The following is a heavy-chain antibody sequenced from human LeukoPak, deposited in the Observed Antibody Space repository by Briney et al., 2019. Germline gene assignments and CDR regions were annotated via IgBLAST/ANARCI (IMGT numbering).Heavy chain of an antibody. CDR1: GFTVSSYY. CDR3: AREGYCSGGSCWRYFQH. J-gene: IGHJ1*01. D-gene: IGHD2-15*01. V-gene: IGHV3-66*02. Sequence: GGSLRLSCAACGFTVSSYYMSLVRQAPGKGLEWVSVIYSGGSTYYAAFVKGRFTISRDNSKNTLYLQMNSLRAEDTAVYYCAREGYCSGGSCWRYFQHWGQGTLVTVSS. CDR2: IYSGGST.